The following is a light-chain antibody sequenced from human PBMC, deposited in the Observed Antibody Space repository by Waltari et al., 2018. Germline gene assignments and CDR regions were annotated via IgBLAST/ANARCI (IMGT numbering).Light chain of an antibody. J-gene: IGKJ1*01. Sequence: EIVLTQSPASLSLSPGDRATLSCRASQSVGRTLAWYQQRPGQAPRLLIYDASSRATGIPDSFSGSGSGTDFSLTISRLEPEDFAVYYCQKYVTRPATFGQGTKVEVK. CDR2: DAS. V-gene: IGKV3-20*01. CDR3: QKYVTRPAT. CDR1: QSVGRT.